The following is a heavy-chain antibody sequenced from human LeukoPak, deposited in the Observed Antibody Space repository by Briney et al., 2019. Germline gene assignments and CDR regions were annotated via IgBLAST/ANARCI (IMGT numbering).Heavy chain of an antibody. J-gene: IGHJ6*02. CDR1: GDSISSYY. CDR2: IYYSGTI. Sequence: SETLSLTCTVSGDSISSYYWSWIRQPPGKGLECIGYIYYSGTINYNPSLKSRVTISVDTSKNQFSLKLSSVTAADTAVYYCARVPQEYYYYGMDVWGQGTTVTVSS. V-gene: IGHV4-59*01. D-gene: IGHD1-14*01. CDR3: ARVPQEYYYYGMDV.